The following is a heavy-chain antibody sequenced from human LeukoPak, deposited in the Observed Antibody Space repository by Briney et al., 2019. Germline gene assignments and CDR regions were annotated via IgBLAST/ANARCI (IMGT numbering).Heavy chain of an antibody. CDR3: AREPSYSSSWYTSCDY. V-gene: IGHV3-48*01. Sequence: GGSLRLSCTVPGFTVSSNSMSWVRQAPGKGLEWVSYITLSSTTIYYADSVKGRFTISRDNAKNSLYLQMNSLRAEDTAVYYCAREPSYSSSWYTSCDYWGQGTLVTVSS. CDR2: ITLSSTTI. CDR1: GFTVSSNS. D-gene: IGHD6-13*01. J-gene: IGHJ4*02.